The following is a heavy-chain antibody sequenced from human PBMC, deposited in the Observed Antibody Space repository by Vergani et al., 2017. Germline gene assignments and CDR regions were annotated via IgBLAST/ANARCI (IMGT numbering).Heavy chain of an antibody. V-gene: IGHV3-23*01. CDR3: AKKDGDYWYFDL. CDR1: GFTFSSYA. J-gene: IGHJ2*01. D-gene: IGHD4-17*01. Sequence: EVQLLESGGGLVQPGGSLRLSCAASGFTFSSYAMSWVRQAPGKGLEWVSAISGSGGSTYNADSVKGRFTISRDNSKNTLYLQMNSLRAEDTAVYYCAKKDGDYWYFDLWGRGTLVTVPS. CDR2: ISGSGGST.